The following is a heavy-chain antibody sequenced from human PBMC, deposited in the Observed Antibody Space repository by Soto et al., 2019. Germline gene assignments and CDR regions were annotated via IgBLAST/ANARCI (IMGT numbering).Heavy chain of an antibody. V-gene: IGHV1-8*01. CDR2: VSPENSNA. CDR3: EVTTGY. D-gene: IGHD2-21*02. J-gene: IGHJ4*02. Sequence: QVQVVQSRAEVKKPGASVKVSCKTSGYTFTDYDINWVRQAPGQGLEYMGRVSPENSNAGYAQQFRGRVSMTTNTIISTAYLELTDLRYEDTAVYYCEVTTGYWGQGTMVTVSS. CDR1: GYTFTDYD.